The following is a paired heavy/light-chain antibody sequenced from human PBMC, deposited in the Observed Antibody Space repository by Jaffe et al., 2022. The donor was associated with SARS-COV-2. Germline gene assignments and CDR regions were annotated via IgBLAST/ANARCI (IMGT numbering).Heavy chain of an antibody. CDR1: GLTVSSNY. Sequence: EVQLVETGGGLIQPGGSLRLSCEASGLTVSSNYMAWVRQAPGKGLEWVSVVYSGSGDTFYAGSVQGRFTISRDNSKNTIYLQMNRLRAEDTAVYYCARTYYYQYMDVWGKGTTVTVSS. CDR2: VYSGSGDT. V-gene: IGHV3-53*02. CDR3: ARTYYYQYMDV. J-gene: IGHJ6*03.
Light chain of an antibody. V-gene: IGKV1-5*03. CDR3: QHYGSSSAT. J-gene: IGKJ1*01. Sequence: DVQMTQSPSTLSASVGDRVTITCRASQSIGTWLAWYQQDPGKAPRLLIYKASSLENGVPSRFRGSGSGTEFTLTISSLQPDDFATYFCQHYGSSSATFGQGTNVEIK. CDR2: KAS. CDR1: QSIGTW.